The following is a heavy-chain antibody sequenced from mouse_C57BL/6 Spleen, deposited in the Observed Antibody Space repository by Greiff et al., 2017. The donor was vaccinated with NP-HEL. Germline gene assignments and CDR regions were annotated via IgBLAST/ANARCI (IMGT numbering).Heavy chain of an antibody. CDR1: GFTFSDYY. CDR3: ARHGGSSYVEWYFDV. D-gene: IGHD1-1*01. J-gene: IGHJ1*03. V-gene: IGHV5-12*01. Sequence: EVQGVESGGGLVQPGGSLKLSCAASGFTFSDYYMYWVRQTPEKRLEWVAYISNGGGSTYYPDTVKGRITISRDNAKNTLYLQMSRLKSEDTAMYYCARHGGSSYVEWYFDVWGTGTTVTVSS. CDR2: ISNGGGST.